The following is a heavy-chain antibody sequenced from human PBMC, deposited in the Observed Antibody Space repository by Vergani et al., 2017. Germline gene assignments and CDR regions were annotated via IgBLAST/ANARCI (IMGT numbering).Heavy chain of an antibody. J-gene: IGHJ4*02. Sequence: QVQLQQWGPGLVTPSGTLSLTCAVYCGSISSDNWWNWVRQAPGKGLQWIGEIHRSRSTNYNPSLRRRVTISLDKSKNQFSLKLTPVTAADTAVYFCASNPRLWGDVGDSWGQGTLVTVSS. CDR3: ASNPRLWGDVGDS. V-gene: IGHV4-4*02. CDR2: IHRSRST. CDR1: CGSISSDNW. D-gene: IGHD3-16*01.